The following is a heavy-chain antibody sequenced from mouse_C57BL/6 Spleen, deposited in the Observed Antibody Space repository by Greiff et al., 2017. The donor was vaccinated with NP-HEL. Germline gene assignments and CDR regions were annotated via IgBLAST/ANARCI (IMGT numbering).Heavy chain of an antibody. J-gene: IGHJ3*01. CDR2: ISSGGSYT. CDR3: ARHPLTVAWFAY. V-gene: IGHV5-6*01. D-gene: IGHD4-1*01. CDR1: GFTFSSYG. Sequence: EVMLVESGGDLVKPGGSLKLSCAASGFTFSSYGMSWVRQTPDKRLEWVATISSGGSYTYYPDSVKGRFTISRDNAKNTLYLQMSSLKSEDTAMYYCARHPLTVAWFAYWGQGTLVTVSA.